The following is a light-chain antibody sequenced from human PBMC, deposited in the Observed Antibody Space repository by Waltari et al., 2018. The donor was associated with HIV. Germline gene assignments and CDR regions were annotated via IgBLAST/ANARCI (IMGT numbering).Light chain of an antibody. CDR2: DVN. CDR3: CSYAGSGALV. V-gene: IGLV2-14*03. Sequence: QSALTLHGSVCGAPGHPLTLSRNRSSLYVGGYHYVSWYQQYTGMAPKLILHDVNKRPLAISNRFSGSKSGNTASLTFAGLQTDDEGDYFCCSYAGSGALVFGGGTKLTVL. CDR1: SLYVGGYHY. J-gene: IGLJ2*01.